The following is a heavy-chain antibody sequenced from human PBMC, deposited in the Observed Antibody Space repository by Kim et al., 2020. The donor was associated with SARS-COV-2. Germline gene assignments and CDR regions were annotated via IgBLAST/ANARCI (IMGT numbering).Heavy chain of an antibody. D-gene: IGHD3-22*01. CDR2: INHSGST. V-gene: IGHV4-34*01. CDR3: ARAGYYYDSSGYYFLLRPLDY. CDR1: GGSFSGYY. Sequence: SETLSLTCAVYGGSFSGYYWSWIRQPPGKGLEWIGEINHSGSTNYNPSLKSRVTISVDTSKNQFSLKLSSVTAADTAVYYCARAGYYYDSSGYYFLLRPLDYWGQGTLVTVSS. J-gene: IGHJ4*02.